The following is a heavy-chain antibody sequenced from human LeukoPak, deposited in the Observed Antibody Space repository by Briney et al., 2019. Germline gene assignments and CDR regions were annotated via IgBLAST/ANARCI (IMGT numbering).Heavy chain of an antibody. CDR3: ARKEWRGDYFDY. CDR2: IYYSGST. J-gene: IGHJ4*02. CDR1: GGSISSYY. Sequence: SETLSLTCTVSGGSISSYYWSRIRQPPGKGLEWIGYIYYSGSTNYNPSLKSRVTISVDTSKNQFSLKLSSVTAADTAVYYCARKEWRGDYFDYWGQGTLVTVSS. D-gene: IGHD3-10*01. V-gene: IGHV4-59*01.